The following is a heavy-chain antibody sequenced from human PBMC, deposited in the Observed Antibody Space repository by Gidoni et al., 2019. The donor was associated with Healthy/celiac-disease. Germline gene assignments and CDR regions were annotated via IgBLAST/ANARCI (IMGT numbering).Heavy chain of an antibody. D-gene: IGHD6-19*01. CDR2: INAGNGNT. CDR3: ARGQWPARYYFDY. CDR1: GYTFTSYA. V-gene: IGHV1-3*01. J-gene: IGHJ4*02. Sequence: QVQLVQSGAEVKKPGASVKVSCKASGYTFTSYAMHWVRQAPGQRLEWMGWINAGNGNTKYSQKFQGRVTITRDTSASTAYMELSSLRSEDTAVYYCARGQWPARYYFDYWGQGTLVTVSS.